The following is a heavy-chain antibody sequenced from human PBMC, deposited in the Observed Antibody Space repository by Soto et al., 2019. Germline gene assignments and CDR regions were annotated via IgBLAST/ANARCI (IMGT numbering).Heavy chain of an antibody. CDR1: GFTFSSYG. Sequence: ESGGGVVQPGRSLRLSCAASGFTFSSYGMHWVRQAPGKGLEWVAVIWYDGSNKYYADSVKGRFTISRDNSKNTLYLQMNSLRAEDTAVYYCARGGLLWFGEIEYWGQGTLVTVSS. CDR2: IWYDGSNK. J-gene: IGHJ4*02. D-gene: IGHD3-10*01. V-gene: IGHV3-33*01. CDR3: ARGGLLWFGEIEY.